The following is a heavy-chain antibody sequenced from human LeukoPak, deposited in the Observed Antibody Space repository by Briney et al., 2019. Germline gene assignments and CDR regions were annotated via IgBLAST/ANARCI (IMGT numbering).Heavy chain of an antibody. CDR3: ANPRISDAFDI. Sequence: GGSLRLSCAASGFTFSSYARSWVPQAPGKGLEWVSAISGSGGSTYYADSVKGRFTISRDNSKNTLYLQMNSLRAEDTAVYYCANPRISDAFDIWGQGTMVTVSS. CDR2: ISGSGGST. V-gene: IGHV3-23*01. J-gene: IGHJ3*02. CDR1: GFTFSSYA.